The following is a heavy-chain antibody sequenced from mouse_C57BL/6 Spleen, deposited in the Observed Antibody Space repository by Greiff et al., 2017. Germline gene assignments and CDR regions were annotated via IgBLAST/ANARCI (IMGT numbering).Heavy chain of an antibody. CDR1: GYAFSSSW. Sequence: QVQLQQSGPELVKPGASVKISCKASGYAFSSSWMNWVKQRPGKGLEWIGRIYPGDGDTNYNGKFKGKATLTADKSSSTAYMQLSSLTSEDSAVYFCARFGLTGVDYWGQGTTLTVSS. D-gene: IGHD4-1*01. J-gene: IGHJ2*01. CDR3: ARFGLTGVDY. V-gene: IGHV1-82*01. CDR2: IYPGDGDT.